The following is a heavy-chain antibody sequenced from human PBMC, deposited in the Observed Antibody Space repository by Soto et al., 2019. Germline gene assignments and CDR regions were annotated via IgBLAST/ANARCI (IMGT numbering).Heavy chain of an antibody. Sequence: PSETLSLTCTVSGDSISSSSYYWGWIRQPPEKGLEWIGNIFYSGTTYYNPSLKSRVTISVDTSKNQFSLNLSSVTAADTAVYYCAWGAGSPTYYYAMDVWDRGTTVTVSS. J-gene: IGHJ6*02. CDR2: IFYSGTT. CDR1: GDSISSSSYY. CDR3: AWGAGSPTYYYAMDV. V-gene: IGHV4-39*01. D-gene: IGHD2-15*01.